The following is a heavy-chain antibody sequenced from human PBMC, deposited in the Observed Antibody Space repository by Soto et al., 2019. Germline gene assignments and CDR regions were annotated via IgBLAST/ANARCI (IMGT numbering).Heavy chain of an antibody. J-gene: IGHJ4*02. D-gene: IGHD6-13*01. CDR2: IYYSGST. Sequence: SETLSLTCTVSGGSISSYYWSWIRQPPGKGLEWIGYIYYSGSTNYNPSLKSRVTISVDTSKNQFSLKLSSVTAADTAVYYCARVAEGIAAAGTVFDYWGQGTLVTVSS. CDR1: GGSISSYY. V-gene: IGHV4-59*01. CDR3: ARVAEGIAAAGTVFDY.